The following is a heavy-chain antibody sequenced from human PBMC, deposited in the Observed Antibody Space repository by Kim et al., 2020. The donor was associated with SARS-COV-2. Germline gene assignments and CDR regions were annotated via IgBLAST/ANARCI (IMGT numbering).Heavy chain of an antibody. Sequence: STSDADSVKGRFTISRDNAKNTLYLQMNSLRAEDTAVYYCARDRWGGIDPWGQGTLVTVSS. D-gene: IGHD1-26*01. CDR2: ST. J-gene: IGHJ5*02. V-gene: IGHV3-74*01. CDR3: ARDRWGGIDP.